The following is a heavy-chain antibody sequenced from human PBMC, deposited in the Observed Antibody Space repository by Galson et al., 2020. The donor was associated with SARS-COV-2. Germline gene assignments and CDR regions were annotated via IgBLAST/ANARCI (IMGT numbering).Heavy chain of an antibody. CDR2: MYDNGYIHNTETT. Sequence: ASETLSLTCSVSGGSVSRYHWTWIRQSRGKGLEWLGHMYDNGYIHNTETTHYNPSLMGRPAFSVDTSQNQLSLKLSSVTAADTAVYYCARLCVALPKGLHWWEQPDDQYCGLDVWGQGTTVTVSS. D-gene: IGHD1-26*01. J-gene: IGHJ6*02. CDR3: ARLCVALPKGLHWWEQPDDQYCGLDV. CDR1: GGSVSRYH. V-gene: IGHV4-59*08.